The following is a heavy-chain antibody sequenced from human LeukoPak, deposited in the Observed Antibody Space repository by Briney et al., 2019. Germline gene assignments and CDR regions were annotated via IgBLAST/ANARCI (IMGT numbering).Heavy chain of an antibody. CDR2: ISGSGGST. V-gene: IGHV3-23*01. J-gene: IGHJ5*02. D-gene: IGHD4-17*01. CDR1: GFTFSSYA. CDR3: VRARADYGNNRDWFDP. Sequence: GGSLRLSCAASGFTFSSYAMSWVRQAPGKGLEWVSAISGSGGSTYYADSVKGRFTISRDNSKNTLYLQLNSLRAEDTAVYYCVRARADYGNNRDWFDPWGQGTLVTVSS.